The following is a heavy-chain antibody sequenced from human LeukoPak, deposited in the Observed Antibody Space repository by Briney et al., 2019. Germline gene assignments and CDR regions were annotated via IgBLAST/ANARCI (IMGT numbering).Heavy chain of an antibody. V-gene: IGHV4-31*03. D-gene: IGHD2-21*02. CDR1: GDSVNSDGYY. CDR2: LSYRGIP. J-gene: IGHJ3*02. Sequence: PSETLSLTCHVSGDSVNSDGYYWSWLRQHPWKGLECTGFLSYRGIPSFHPSLKSRVSISVDTSKNQFSLRLTSVTAADTAVYYCARDVVLTASPDVFDIWGQGTMVSVSS. CDR3: ARDVVLTASPDVFDI.